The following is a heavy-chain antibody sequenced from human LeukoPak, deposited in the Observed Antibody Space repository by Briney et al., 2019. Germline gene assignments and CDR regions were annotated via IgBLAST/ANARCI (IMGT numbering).Heavy chain of an antibody. CDR2: INWNGGST. CDR3: ARDGSDCSRTSCYEDY. V-gene: IGHV3-20*04. Sequence: GGSLRLSCAASGFTFDDYGMSWVRQAPGKGLEWVSGINWNGGSTGYADSVKGRFTIYRDNAKNSLYLQMNSLRAEDTALYYCARDGSDCSRTSCYEDYWGQGTLVTVSS. CDR1: GFTFDDYG. J-gene: IGHJ4*02. D-gene: IGHD2-2*01.